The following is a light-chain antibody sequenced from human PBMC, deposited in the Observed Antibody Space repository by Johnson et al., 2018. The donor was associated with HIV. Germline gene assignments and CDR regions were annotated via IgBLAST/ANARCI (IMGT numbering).Light chain of an antibody. CDR3: GTWDSSLRVGF. CDR1: SSNIGNNY. Sequence: QSMLTQPPSVSAAPGQKVTISCSGSSSNIGNNYVSWYQQPPGRAPKLLIYDNNKRPSGIPDRFSGSKSGTSATLGITGLQTGDEADYYCGTWDSSLRVGFFGTGTKVTVL. CDR2: DNN. J-gene: IGLJ1*01. V-gene: IGLV1-51*01.